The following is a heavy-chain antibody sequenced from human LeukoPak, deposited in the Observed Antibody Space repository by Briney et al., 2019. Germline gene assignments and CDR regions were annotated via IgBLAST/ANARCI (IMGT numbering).Heavy chain of an antibody. CDR2: IRQDGSEK. Sequence: GGSLRLSCAASGFTFSSYWMSWVRQAPGKGLEWVANIRQDGSEKYYVDSVKGRFTISRDNAKNSLYLQMNSLRAEDTAVYYCARLAAADQFDPWGQGTLVTVSS. D-gene: IGHD6-13*01. J-gene: IGHJ5*02. CDR1: GFTFSSYW. V-gene: IGHV3-7*01. CDR3: ARLAAADQFDP.